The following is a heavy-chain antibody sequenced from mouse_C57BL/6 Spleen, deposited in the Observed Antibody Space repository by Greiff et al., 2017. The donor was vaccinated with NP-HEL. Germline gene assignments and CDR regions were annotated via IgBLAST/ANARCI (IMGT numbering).Heavy chain of an antibody. CDR3: ARGGYGSSYRGYFDY. V-gene: IGHV5-17*01. CDR1: GFTFSDYG. J-gene: IGHJ2*01. Sequence: EVKVVESGGGLVKPGGSLKLSCAASGFTFSDYGMHWVRQAPEKGLEWVAYISSGSSTIYYADTVKGRFTISRDNAKNTLFLQMTSLRSEDKAMYYCARGGYGSSYRGYFDYWGQGTTLTVSS. D-gene: IGHD1-1*01. CDR2: ISSGSSTI.